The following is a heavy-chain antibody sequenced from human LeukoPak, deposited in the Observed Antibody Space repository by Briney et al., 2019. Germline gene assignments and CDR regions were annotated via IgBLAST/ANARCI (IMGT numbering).Heavy chain of an antibody. D-gene: IGHD3-22*01. V-gene: IGHV3-23*01. J-gene: IGHJ4*02. CDR2: ISGSGAST. CDR3: AKGPFPVVITCDFDH. Sequence: GGSLRLSCAASGFTFSSYAMTWVRQAPGKGLDWVSGISGSGASTYYADSVKGRFTISRDTSKNTLFRQMNSLRVEDTAVYYCAKGPFPVVITCDFDHWGQGILVTVSS. CDR1: GFTFSSYA.